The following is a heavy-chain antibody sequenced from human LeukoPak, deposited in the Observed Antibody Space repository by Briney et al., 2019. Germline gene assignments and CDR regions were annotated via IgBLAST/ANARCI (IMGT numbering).Heavy chain of an antibody. D-gene: IGHD4-17*01. CDR1: GFTFSSYA. V-gene: IGHV3-30-3*01. CDR3: ALDYGDYVFDC. CDR2: ISYDGSNK. Sequence: SGGSLRLSCAASGFTFSSYAMHWVRQAPGKGLEWVAVISYDGSNKYYADSVKGRFTISRDNSKNTLYLQMNSLRAEDTAVYYCALDYGDYVFDCWGQGTLVTVSS. J-gene: IGHJ4*02.